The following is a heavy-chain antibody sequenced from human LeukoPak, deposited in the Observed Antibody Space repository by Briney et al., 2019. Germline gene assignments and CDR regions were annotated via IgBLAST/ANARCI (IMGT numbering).Heavy chain of an antibody. CDR1: GFTFSSYA. J-gene: IGHJ6*02. D-gene: IGHD3-22*01. CDR3: AKDRGYSNYGMDV. CDR2: ISYDGSNK. Sequence: GGSLRLSCAASGFTFSSYATHWVRQAPGKGLEWVAVISYDGSNKYYADSVKGRFTISRDNSKNTLHLQMNSLRAEDTAVYYCAKDRGYSNYGMDVWGQGTTVTVSS. V-gene: IGHV3-30*18.